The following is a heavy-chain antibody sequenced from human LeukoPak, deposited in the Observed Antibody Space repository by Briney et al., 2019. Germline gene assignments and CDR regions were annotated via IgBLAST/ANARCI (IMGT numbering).Heavy chain of an antibody. CDR3: ASGLWFGELSDLTFDY. J-gene: IGHJ4*02. V-gene: IGHV1-69*06. CDR2: IIPIFGTA. Sequence: SVKVSCKASGGTFSSYAISWVRQAPGQGLEWMGGIIPIFGTANYAQKFQGRVTITADKSTSTAYMELSSLRSEDTAVYYCASGLWFGELSDLTFDYWGQGTLVTVSS. D-gene: IGHD3-10*01. CDR1: GGTFSSYA.